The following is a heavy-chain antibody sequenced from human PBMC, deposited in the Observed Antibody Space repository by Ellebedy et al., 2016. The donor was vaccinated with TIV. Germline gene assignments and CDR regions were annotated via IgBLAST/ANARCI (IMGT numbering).Heavy chain of an antibody. V-gene: IGHV1-18*04. CDR3: ATSSSPSAGYDSV. D-gene: IGHD3-3*01. Sequence: AASVKVSCKAYGYTLSSYGISWVRQAPGQGLEWMGWINPYNGNTNYAQKFQGRVTITADESTSTAYMELSSLRSEDTAVYYCATSSSPSAGYDSVWGQGTTVTVSS. J-gene: IGHJ6*02. CDR2: INPYNGNT. CDR1: GYTLSSYG.